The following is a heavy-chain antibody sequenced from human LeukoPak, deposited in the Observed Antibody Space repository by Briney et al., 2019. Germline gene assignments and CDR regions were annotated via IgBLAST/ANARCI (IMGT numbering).Heavy chain of an antibody. D-gene: IGHD2-15*01. CDR3: ARGGNCSGGSCYSDRGWFDP. Sequence: GGSLRLSCAASGFTVRSNYMSWVRQAPGKGLEWVSDIYSGGSTHYADSVKGRFTISRDNSKNTLYLQMNSLRAEDTAVYYCARGGNCSGGSCYSDRGWFDPWGQGILVTVSS. CDR2: IYSGGST. V-gene: IGHV3-53*01. CDR1: GFTVRSNY. J-gene: IGHJ5*02.